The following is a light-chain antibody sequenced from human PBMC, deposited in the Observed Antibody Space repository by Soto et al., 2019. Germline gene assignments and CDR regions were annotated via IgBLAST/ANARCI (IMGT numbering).Light chain of an antibody. CDR2: DAS. CDR3: QPYNSLLT. V-gene: IGKV1-5*01. J-gene: IGKJ4*01. CDR1: QSISSW. Sequence: DIQMTQSPSTLSASVGDRVTITCRASQSISSWLAWYQQKPGKAPKLLIYDASSLESGVPSRFSGSGSGTEFTLTISSLQPDAFATYYCQPYNSLLTFGGGTTVEIK.